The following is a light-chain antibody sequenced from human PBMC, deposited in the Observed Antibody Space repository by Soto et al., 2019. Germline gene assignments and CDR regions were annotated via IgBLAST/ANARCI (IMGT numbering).Light chain of an antibody. J-gene: IGLJ2*01. CDR3: SSYTSSSTSVL. Sequence: QSALTQPASVSGSPGQSITISCTGTSSDVGGYNYVSWYQQHPGKAPKLMIYDVSNRPSGVSNRFSGSKSGNTASLTICGLQVEDEADDYCSSYTSSSTSVLFGGGTKLAVV. CDR2: DVS. V-gene: IGLV2-14*01. CDR1: SSDVGGYNY.